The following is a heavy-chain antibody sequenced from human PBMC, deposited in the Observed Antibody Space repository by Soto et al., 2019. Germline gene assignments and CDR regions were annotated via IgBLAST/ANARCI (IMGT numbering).Heavy chain of an antibody. CDR2: ISGSGGST. CDR1: GFTFSSYA. Sequence: GGSLRLSCAASGFTFSSYAMSWFRQAPGKGLEWVSAISGSGGSTYYADSVKGRFTISRDNSKNTLYLQMNSLRAEDTAVYYCAKDRDTYYYDSSGYYPWDAFDIWGQGTMVTVSS. V-gene: IGHV3-23*01. D-gene: IGHD3-22*01. CDR3: AKDRDTYYYDSSGYYPWDAFDI. J-gene: IGHJ3*02.